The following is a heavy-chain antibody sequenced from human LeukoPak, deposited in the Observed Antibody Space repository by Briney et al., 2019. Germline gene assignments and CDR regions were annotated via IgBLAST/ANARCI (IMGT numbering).Heavy chain of an antibody. CDR1: GFTFSSYS. CDR2: ISSSSSYI. CDR3: ARDGSAVTTWSRTLYFDY. V-gene: IGHV3-21*01. D-gene: IGHD4-17*01. J-gene: IGHJ4*02. Sequence: GGSLRLSCAASGFTFSSYSMNWVRQAPGKGLEWVSSISSSSSYIYYADSVKGRFTISRDNAKNSLYLQMNSLRAEDTAVYYCARDGSAVTTWSRTLYFDYWGQGTLVTVSS.